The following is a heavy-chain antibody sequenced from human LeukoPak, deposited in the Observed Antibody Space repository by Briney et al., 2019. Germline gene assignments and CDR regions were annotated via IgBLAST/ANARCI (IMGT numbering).Heavy chain of an antibody. V-gene: IGHV4-59*12. D-gene: IGHD3-10*01. Sequence: PSETLSLTCTVSGGSISSYYWSWIRQPPGKGLEWIGYIYYSGSTNYNPSLKSRVTISVDTSKNQFSLKLSSVTAADTAVYHCARDHSASNPYYYGMDVWGQGTTVTVSS. CDR1: GGSISSYY. CDR3: ARDHSASNPYYYGMDV. CDR2: IYYSGST. J-gene: IGHJ6*02.